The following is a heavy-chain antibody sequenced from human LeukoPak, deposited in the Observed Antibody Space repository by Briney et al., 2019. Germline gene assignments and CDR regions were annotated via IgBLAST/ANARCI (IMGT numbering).Heavy chain of an antibody. CDR3: AKAGTIAVAGSGFDY. CDR1: GFTFDDDA. CDR2: ISWNSGSI. J-gene: IGHJ4*02. D-gene: IGHD6-19*01. V-gene: IGHV3-9*01. Sequence: PGGSLRLSCAASGFTFDDDAMHWVRQAPGKGLEWVSGISWNSGSIGYADSVKGRFTISRDNAKNSLYLQMNSLRAEDTALYYCAKAGTIAVAGSGFDYWGQGTLVTVSS.